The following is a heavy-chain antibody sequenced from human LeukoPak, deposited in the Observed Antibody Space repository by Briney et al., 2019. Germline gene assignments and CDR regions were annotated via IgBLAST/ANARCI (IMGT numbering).Heavy chain of an antibody. V-gene: IGHV3-74*01. CDR1: GSTFKNYW. CDR3: ASPGERDGYNYDY. CDR2: INTDGSRT. J-gene: IGHJ4*02. Sequence: PGGSLRLSCAVSGSTFKNYWMHWVRQAPGKGLVWVSRINTDGSRTNYADSVKGRFTISRDNAKNTLYLQMTSLRAEDTAVYCCASPGERDGYNYDYWGQGTLVTVSS. D-gene: IGHD5-24*01.